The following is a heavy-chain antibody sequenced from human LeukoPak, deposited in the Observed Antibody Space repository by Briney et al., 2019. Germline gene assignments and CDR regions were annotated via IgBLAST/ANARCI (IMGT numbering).Heavy chain of an antibody. J-gene: IGHJ4*02. Sequence: KPGGSLRLSCAASGFTFSSYSMNWVRQAPGKGLEWVSSISSSSSYIYYADSVKGRFTISRDTFQNTVSLQMNSLRTEDTAVYYCAKGSSSHQYYFDCWGQGTPVTVSS. CDR1: GFTFSSYS. D-gene: IGHD6-13*01. CDR3: AKGSSSHQYYFDC. V-gene: IGHV3-21*01. CDR2: ISSSSSYI.